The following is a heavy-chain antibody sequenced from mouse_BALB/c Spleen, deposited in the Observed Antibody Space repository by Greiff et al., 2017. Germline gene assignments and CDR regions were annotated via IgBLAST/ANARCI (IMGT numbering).Heavy chain of an antibody. D-gene: IGHD2-10*01. CDR3: ASYYFAMDY. V-gene: IGHV1-55*01. CDR2: IYPGSGSN. Sequence: QVQLQQPGAELVKPGTSVKLSCKASGYNFTSYWINWVKLRPGQGLEWIGDIYPGSGSNNYNEKFKSKATLTVDTSSSTAYMQLSSLASEDSALYYCASYYFAMDYWGQGTSVTVSS. J-gene: IGHJ4*01. CDR1: GYNFTSYW.